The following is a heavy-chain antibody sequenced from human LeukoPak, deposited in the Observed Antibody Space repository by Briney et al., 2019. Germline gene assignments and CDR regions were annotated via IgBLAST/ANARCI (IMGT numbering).Heavy chain of an antibody. CDR1: GYSFTSYW. D-gene: IGHD2-15*01. CDR2: IYPGDSDI. J-gene: IGHJ5*02. CDR3: ARQEYCSGGSCYTWFDP. Sequence: GESLKISCKGSGYSFTSYWIGWVRQMPGKGLEWMGMIYPGDSDIRYSPSFQGQVTISADKSISTAYLQWSSLKASDTAMYYCARQEYCSGGSCYTWFDPWGQGTLVTVSS. V-gene: IGHV5-51*01.